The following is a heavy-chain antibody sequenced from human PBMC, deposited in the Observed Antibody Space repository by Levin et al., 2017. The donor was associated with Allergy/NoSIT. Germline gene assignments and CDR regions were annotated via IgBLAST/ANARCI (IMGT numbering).Heavy chain of an antibody. V-gene: IGHV3-49*03. J-gene: IGHJ3*02. Sequence: GGSLRLSCTASGFTFGDYAMSWFRQAPGKGLEWVGFIRSKAYGGTTEYAASVKGRFTISRDDSKSIAYLQMNSLKTEDTAVYYCTRDRPYYDILTGYYSAAFDIWGQGTMVTVSS. CDR2: IRSKAYGGTT. CDR1: GFTFGDYA. D-gene: IGHD3-9*01. CDR3: TRDRPYYDILTGYYSAAFDI.